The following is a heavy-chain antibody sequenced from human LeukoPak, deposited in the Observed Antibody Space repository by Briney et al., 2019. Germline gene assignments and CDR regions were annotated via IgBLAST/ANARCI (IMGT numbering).Heavy chain of an antibody. CDR3: ARSRTTTTVTTDY. D-gene: IGHD4-17*01. Sequence: GASVKVSCKASGYTFTGQSMHWVRQAPGQGLEWMGIINPSGGSTSYAQKFQGRVTMTRDTSTSTVYMELSSLRSEDTAVYYCARSRTTTTVTTDYWGQGTLVTVSS. V-gene: IGHV1-46*01. J-gene: IGHJ4*02. CDR2: INPSGGST. CDR1: GYTFTGQS.